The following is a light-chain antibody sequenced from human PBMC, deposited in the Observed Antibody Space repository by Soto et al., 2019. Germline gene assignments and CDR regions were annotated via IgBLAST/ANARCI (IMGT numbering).Light chain of an antibody. CDR3: AAWDDGLRAVV. J-gene: IGLJ2*01. CDR2: TDN. V-gene: IGLV1-44*01. Sequence: SVLTQPSSVSGTPGQRVSISCSGSNFNVGSNTVNRYQQLPGAAPKLLIYTDNQRPSRVPDRFSGSKSGTSASLAISGLLSEDEADYYCAAWDDGLRAVVFGGGTQLTVL. CDR1: NFNVGSNT.